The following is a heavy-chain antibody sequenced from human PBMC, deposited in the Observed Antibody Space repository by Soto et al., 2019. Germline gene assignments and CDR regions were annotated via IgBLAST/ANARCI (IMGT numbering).Heavy chain of an antibody. J-gene: IGHJ5*02. D-gene: IGHD3-22*01. CDR1: VYSISSGYY. V-gene: IGHV4-38-2*01. Sequence: SETLSLTCAVSVYSISSGYYWGCLRQPPGKGLEWIGSIYHGVSTYYNPSLNSRVTLSIDMTNNHVSLILNSVTAADTAVYYCARVGPWVPYYYDSSPYTFENWFDPWGQGTLVTVSS. CDR2: IYHGVST. CDR3: ARVGPWVPYYYDSSPYTFENWFDP.